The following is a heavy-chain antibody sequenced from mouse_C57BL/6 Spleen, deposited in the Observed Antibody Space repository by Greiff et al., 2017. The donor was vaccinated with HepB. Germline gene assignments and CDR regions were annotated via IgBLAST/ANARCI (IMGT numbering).Heavy chain of an antibody. CDR1: GFNIKDDY. J-gene: IGHJ2*01. V-gene: IGHV14-4*01. CDR2: IDPENGDT. CDR3: TTRFPSDY. Sequence: EVMLVESGAELVRPGASVKLSCTASGFNIKDDYMHWVKQRPEQGLEWIGWIDPENGDTEYASKFQGKATITADTSSNTAYLQLSSLTSEDTAVYYCTTRFPSDYWGQGTTLTVSS.